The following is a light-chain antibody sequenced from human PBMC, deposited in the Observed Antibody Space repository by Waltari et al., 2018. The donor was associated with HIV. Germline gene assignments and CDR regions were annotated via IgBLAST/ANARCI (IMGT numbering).Light chain of an antibody. V-gene: IGLV2-11*01. CDR2: DVT. CDR1: SRYVRGYNF. Sequence: QSALTQPRTVSGSPGQSVTIPCTGPSRYVRGYNFLFWNQQPPGKAPKLMIYDVTKRPSGVPDRFSGSKSGNTASLTISGLQAEDEADYYCGSYAGSYTFGFGGGTKLTVL. J-gene: IGLJ3*02. CDR3: GSYAGSYTFG.